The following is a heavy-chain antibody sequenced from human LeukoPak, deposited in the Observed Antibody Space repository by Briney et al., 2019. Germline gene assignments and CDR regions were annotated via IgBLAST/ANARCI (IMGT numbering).Heavy chain of an antibody. CDR1: GFTFSSYG. CDR3: ARDSMAGFGVSDWFDP. CDR2: IWYDGSNK. J-gene: IGHJ5*02. Sequence: GRSMRLSCAASGFTFSSYGMHWVRQAPGKGLEWVAVIWYDGSNKYYADSVKGRFTISRDNSKNTLYLQMNSLRAEDTAVYYCARDSMAGFGVSDWFDPWGQGTLVTVSS. V-gene: IGHV3-33*01. D-gene: IGHD3-10*01.